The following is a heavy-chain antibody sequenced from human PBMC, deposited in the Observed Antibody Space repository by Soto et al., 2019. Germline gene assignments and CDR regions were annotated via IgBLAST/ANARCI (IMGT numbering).Heavy chain of an antibody. CDR3: ARNLYYYDTSGYHP. V-gene: IGHV3-21*01. J-gene: IGHJ5*02. CDR2: ISSSSSYI. D-gene: IGHD3-22*01. CDR1: GFTCSSYS. Sequence: EVELVESGGGLVKPGGSLRLSCAASGFTCSSYSMNWVRQAPGKGLEWVSSISSSSSYIYYADSVKGRFTISRDNAKNSLYLQMNSLRAEATAVYYCARNLYYYDTSGYHPWGQGTLVTVSS.